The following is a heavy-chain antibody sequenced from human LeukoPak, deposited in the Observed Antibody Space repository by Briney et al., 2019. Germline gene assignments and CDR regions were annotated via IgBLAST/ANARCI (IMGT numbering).Heavy chain of an antibody. V-gene: IGHV1-8*01. CDR1: GYTFTSYD. D-gene: IGHD4-17*01. J-gene: IGHJ4*02. CDR3: ARVGGDTVTNRY. CDR2: MNPNSGKT. Sequence: GASVKFSCKASGYTFTSYDINWVRQATGQGLEWTGWMNPNSGKTGYAQKFQGRVTMTRNTSISTAYMELSSLRSEDTAVYYCARVGGDTVTNRYWGQGTLVTVSS.